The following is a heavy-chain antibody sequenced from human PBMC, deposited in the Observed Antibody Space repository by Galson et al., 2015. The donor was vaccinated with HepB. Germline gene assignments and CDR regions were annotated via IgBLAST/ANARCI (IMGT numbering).Heavy chain of an antibody. CDR3: ARRYYTYGMDV. CDR1: GFTFSDYY. J-gene: IGHJ6*02. Sequence: SLRLSCAASGFTFSDYYMSWIRQAPGKGLEWVSYISDSSSYTNYADSVRGRFTISRDNAKNSLYLQMNSLRAEDTAVYYCARRYYTYGMDVWGQGTTVTVSS. CDR2: ISDSSSYT. D-gene: IGHD2-2*02. V-gene: IGHV3-11*03.